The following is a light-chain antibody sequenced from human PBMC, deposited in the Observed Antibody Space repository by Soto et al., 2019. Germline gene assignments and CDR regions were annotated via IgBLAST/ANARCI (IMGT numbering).Light chain of an antibody. CDR2: GAS. CDR1: QSVYNNY. V-gene: IGKV3-20*01. Sequence: EVVLTQSPGTLSLSPGETATLSCRTSQSVYNNYLAWYQHKPGQAPRLLIHGASSRATDVPDRFSASGSGTDFTLTIRRLEPDDFAVYYCQQFTFSMWTFGQGTRVEV. CDR3: QQFTFSMWT. J-gene: IGKJ1*01.